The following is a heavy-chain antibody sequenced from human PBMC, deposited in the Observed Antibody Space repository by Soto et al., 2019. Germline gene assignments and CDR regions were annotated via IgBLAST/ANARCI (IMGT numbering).Heavy chain of an antibody. D-gene: IGHD3-3*01. Sequence: PSETLSLTCTVSGGSVSSGSYYWSWIRQPPGKGLVWIGYIYYSGSTNYNPSLKSRVTISVDTSKNQLSLKLRSVAAAATAVYYCAAGGSGWSQNRFDSWGQGTQVTVSS. J-gene: IGHJ5*01. V-gene: IGHV4-61*01. CDR2: IYYSGST. CDR1: GGSVSSGSYY. CDR3: AAGGSGWSQNRFDS.